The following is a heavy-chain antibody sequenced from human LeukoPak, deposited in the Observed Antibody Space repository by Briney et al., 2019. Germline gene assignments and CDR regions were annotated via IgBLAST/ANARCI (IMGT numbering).Heavy chain of an antibody. CDR1: GFTFSSYG. CDR3: ARETSTPDAFDI. D-gene: IGHD5/OR15-5a*01. CDR2: IWYDGSNK. J-gene: IGHJ3*02. Sequence: GGSLRLSWVASGFTFSSYGMHWVRQAPGKGLEWVAVIWYDGSNKYYADSVKGRFTISRDNSKNTLYLQMNSLRAEDTAVYYCARETSTPDAFDIWGQGTMVTVSS. V-gene: IGHV3-33*01.